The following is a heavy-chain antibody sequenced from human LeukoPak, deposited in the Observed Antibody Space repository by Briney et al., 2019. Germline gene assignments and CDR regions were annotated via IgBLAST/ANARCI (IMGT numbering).Heavy chain of an antibody. CDR3: SRLEDSSPIEVALDI. CDR1: GFTFSGSV. J-gene: IGHJ3*02. Sequence: GGSLRLSCAAPGFTFSGSVMHWVRQAAGKGLEWVGRIRSKRNNYATAYAASVKGRFTISRDDSKSTVYLHMDSLKTEDTALYYCSRLEDSSPIEVALDIWGQGTVVTVSS. D-gene: IGHD6-13*01. CDR2: IRSKRNNYAT. V-gene: IGHV3-73*01.